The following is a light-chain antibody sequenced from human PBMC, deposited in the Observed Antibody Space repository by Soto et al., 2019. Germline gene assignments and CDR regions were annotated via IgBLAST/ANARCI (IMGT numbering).Light chain of an antibody. CDR3: QQRSNWLT. J-gene: IGKJ4*01. V-gene: IGKV3-11*01. CDR1: QSVSSH. CDR2: DES. Sequence: EIVLTQSPATLSLSPGERATLSCRASQSVSSHLAWYQQKPGQAPRILIYDESNRATGIPARFSGSGSGTDFTLTISSLEPEDFAVYYCQQRSNWLTFGGGTKVDI.